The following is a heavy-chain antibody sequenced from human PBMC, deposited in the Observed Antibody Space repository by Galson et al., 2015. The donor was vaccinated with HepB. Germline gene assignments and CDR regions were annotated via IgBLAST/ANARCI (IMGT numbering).Heavy chain of an antibody. CDR1: GFGFDTHA. CDR2: ISGNGDST. D-gene: IGHD2/OR15-2a*01. Sequence: SLRLSCAASGFGFDTHAMSWVRQAPGKGLEWISGISGNGDSTFYGDSVKGRFTVSRDNSKNLLYLQMNSLRAEDTGVYFCAKFYGLFDPWGHGILVTVSS. J-gene: IGHJ5*02. CDR3: AKFYGLFDP. V-gene: IGHV3-23*01.